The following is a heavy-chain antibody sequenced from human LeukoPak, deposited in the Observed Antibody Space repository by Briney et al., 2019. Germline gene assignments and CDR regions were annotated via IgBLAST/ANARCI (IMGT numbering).Heavy chain of an antibody. CDR2: IYYSGST. CDR3: ARAAPNYYDSSGSLRNPYFDY. Sequence: SETLSLTCTVSGGSISTGGYYWSWIRQHPGKGLEWIGDIYYSGSTYYSPSLKSRVTMSVDTSKNQFSLTLISVTAADTAVYFCARAAPNYYDSSGSLRNPYFDYWGQGTLVTASS. CDR1: GGSISTGGYY. V-gene: IGHV4-31*03. D-gene: IGHD3-22*01. J-gene: IGHJ4*02.